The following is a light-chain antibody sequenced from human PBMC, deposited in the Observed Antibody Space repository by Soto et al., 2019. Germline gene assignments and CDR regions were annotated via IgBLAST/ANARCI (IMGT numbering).Light chain of an antibody. Sequence: LTQPASVSESPGQSITISCTGTSSDIGSYKFVSWYQQHPDKAPKLLIFEGSKRPSGVSNRLSGSKSGNTASLTISGLQAEDEADYFCCSYAGGSNVFGTGTKVTVL. V-gene: IGLV2-23*03. CDR1: SSDIGSYKF. CDR3: CSYAGGSNV. J-gene: IGLJ1*01. CDR2: EGS.